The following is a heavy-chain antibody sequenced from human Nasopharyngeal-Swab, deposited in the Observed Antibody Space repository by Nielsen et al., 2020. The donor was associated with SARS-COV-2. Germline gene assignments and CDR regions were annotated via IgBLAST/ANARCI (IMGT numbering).Heavy chain of an antibody. V-gene: IGHV4-59*08. CDR3: ARHYYEGTTGTFPFDN. CDR2: LYHGGST. D-gene: IGHD3-22*01. J-gene: IGHJ4*02. CDR1: GGSISGYY. Sequence: SETLSLTCTVSGGSISGYYWSWIRQAPGKGLEWIGYLYHGGSTIYNPSLKSRLTTSVDTSKNQLSLRLRSVTAADTAVYYCARHYYEGTTGTFPFDNWGQGTLVTVSS.